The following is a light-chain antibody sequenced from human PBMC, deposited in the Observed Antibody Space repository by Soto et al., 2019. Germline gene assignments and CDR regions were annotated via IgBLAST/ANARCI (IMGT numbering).Light chain of an antibody. J-gene: IGKJ1*01. V-gene: IGKV3-20*01. Sequence: LPHSPGTQSLSTGARAPLSCRASQSDSNNYLAWYQQKPGQAPRLLIYAASNRATGIPARFSGSGSGTDFTLTISSLQPDDFATYYCQHYNSYSWTFGQGTKVDIK. CDR2: AAS. CDR3: QHYNSYSWT. CDR1: QSDSNNY.